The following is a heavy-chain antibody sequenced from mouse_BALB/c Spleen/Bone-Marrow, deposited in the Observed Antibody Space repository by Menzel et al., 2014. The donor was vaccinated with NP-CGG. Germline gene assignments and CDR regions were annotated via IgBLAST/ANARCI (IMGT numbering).Heavy chain of an antibody. J-gene: IGHJ4*01. CDR2: ISNGTSTI. Sequence: EVQLVESGGGLVQPGGSRKLSCAASGFTFSSFGMHWVRQAPERGLEWVAYISNGTSTIYYADTVKGRFTISRDNPKNTLFLQMTSLRSEDTAMYYCARDDGYYIRNAMDYWGQGTSVTVSS. D-gene: IGHD2-3*01. CDR1: GFTFSSFG. V-gene: IGHV5-17*02. CDR3: ARDDGYYIRNAMDY.